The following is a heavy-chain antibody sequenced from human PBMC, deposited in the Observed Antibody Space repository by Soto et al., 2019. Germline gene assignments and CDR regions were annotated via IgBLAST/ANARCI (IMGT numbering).Heavy chain of an antibody. J-gene: IGHJ3*02. CDR2: INPSGGST. V-gene: IGHV1-46*01. CDR3: ARVGIAVAGDDAFDI. D-gene: IGHD6-19*01. Sequence: QVQLVQSGAEVKKPGASVKVSCKASGYTFTSYYMHWVRQAPGQGLEWMGIINPSGGSTSYAQKFQGRVTMTRDTSTSTVYMELSSLRSEDTAGYCCARVGIAVAGDDAFDIWGQGTMVTVSS. CDR1: GYTFTSYY.